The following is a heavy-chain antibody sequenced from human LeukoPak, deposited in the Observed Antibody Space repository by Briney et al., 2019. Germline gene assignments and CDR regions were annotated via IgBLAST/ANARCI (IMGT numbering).Heavy chain of an antibody. CDR1: GGSFSGYY. D-gene: IGHD2-2*01. V-gene: IGHV4-59*10. Sequence: SETLSLTCAVYGGSFSGYYWSWIRQPAGKGLEWIGRFYAGGGTNYNPSLQSRVTISVDTSNNQFSLKLTSVTAADTAVYYCALGNCPTTSCYPGVAFDIWGQGTMVTVSS. CDR2: FYAGGGT. J-gene: IGHJ3*02. CDR3: ALGNCPTTSCYPGVAFDI.